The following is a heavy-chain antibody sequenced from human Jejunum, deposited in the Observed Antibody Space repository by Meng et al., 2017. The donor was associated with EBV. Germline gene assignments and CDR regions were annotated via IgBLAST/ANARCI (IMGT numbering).Heavy chain of an antibody. CDR2: IYHGGGT. D-gene: IGHD3-22*01. CDR1: GGSISDNDW. CDR3: AGNGYYALEY. V-gene: IGHV4-4*02. Sequence: QVPLEGSGPRPGKPSGTLSLTCVVSGGSISDNDWWSWVRQPPGKGLEWLGEIYHGGGTNYNPSLESRVTISVDKSKNQFSLKLNSVTVADTAVYYCAGNGYYALEYWGPGILVTVSS. J-gene: IGHJ4*02.